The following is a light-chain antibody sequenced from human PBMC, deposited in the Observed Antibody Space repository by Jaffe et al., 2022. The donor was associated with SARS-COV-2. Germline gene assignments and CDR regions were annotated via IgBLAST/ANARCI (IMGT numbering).Light chain of an antibody. CDR1: SSDVGGFNY. CDR2: DVS. V-gene: IGLV2-14*01. Sequence: QSALTQPASVSGSPGQSITISCTGTSSDVGGFNYVSWYQQHPGTAPKLMIYDVSNRPSGVSNRFSGSKSGNTASLTISGLQAEDEADYYCSSYTSISTVIFGGGTNLTVL. J-gene: IGLJ2*01. CDR3: SSYTSISTVI.